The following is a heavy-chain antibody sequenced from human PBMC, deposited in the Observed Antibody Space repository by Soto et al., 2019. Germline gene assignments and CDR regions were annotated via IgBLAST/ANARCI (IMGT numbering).Heavy chain of an antibody. V-gene: IGHV3-21*01. CDR1: GFTFSSYS. CDR2: ISSSSSYI. Sequence: EVQLVESGGGLVKPGGSLRLSCAASGFTFSSYSMNWVRQAPGKGLEWVSSISSSSSYIYYADSVKGRFTISRDNAKNSLYLQMNSLRAEDTAVYYCARDMGLHLGELSLVPLDFYYMDVWGKGTTVTVSS. CDR3: ARDMGLHLGELSLVPLDFYYMDV. J-gene: IGHJ6*03. D-gene: IGHD3-16*02.